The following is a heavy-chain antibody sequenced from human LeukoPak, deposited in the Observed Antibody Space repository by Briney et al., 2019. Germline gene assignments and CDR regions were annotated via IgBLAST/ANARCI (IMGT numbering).Heavy chain of an antibody. J-gene: IGHJ5*02. CDR3: ARHSGSYLLYNWFDP. Sequence: GGSLRVSCAASGFTFDDYGMSWVRQAPGKGLEWVSGINWNGSSTGYADSVKGRFTISRDNAKNSLYLQMNSLRAEDTALYYCARHSGSYLLYNWFDPWGQGTLVTVSS. D-gene: IGHD1-26*01. CDR1: GFTFDDYG. V-gene: IGHV3-20*04. CDR2: INWNGSST.